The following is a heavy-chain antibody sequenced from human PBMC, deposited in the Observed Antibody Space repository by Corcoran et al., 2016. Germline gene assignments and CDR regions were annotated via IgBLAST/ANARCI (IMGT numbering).Heavy chain of an antibody. V-gene: IGHV5-10-1*03. CDR2: IDPSDSYT. Sequence: EVQLVQSGAEVKKPGESLRISCKGSGYSFTSYWISWVRQMPGKGLEWMGRIDPSDSYTNYSPSFQGHGTISADKSISTAYLQWSSLKASDTAMYYCARLALVFDWLSSYDYFGMDVWGQGTTVTVSS. J-gene: IGHJ6*02. CDR3: ARLALVFDWLSSYDYFGMDV. CDR1: GYSFTSYW. D-gene: IGHD3-9*01.